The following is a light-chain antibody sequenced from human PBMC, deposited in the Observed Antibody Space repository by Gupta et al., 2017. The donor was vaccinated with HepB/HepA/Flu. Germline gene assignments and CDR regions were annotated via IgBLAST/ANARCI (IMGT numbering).Light chain of an antibody. CDR1: QSLLHINGYHY. Sequence: DIVITQSPLSLPVTPGDSASISCRSSQSLLHINGYHYLDCYLQKPGQPPQLLIYLGSNPAPGVPDRFSGSASGTDFTLDINIVAAEDVGVYYCMRGIQVPHTFGGGTKLEIK. CDR2: LGS. V-gene: IGKV2-28*01. CDR3: MRGIQVPHT. J-gene: IGKJ4*01.